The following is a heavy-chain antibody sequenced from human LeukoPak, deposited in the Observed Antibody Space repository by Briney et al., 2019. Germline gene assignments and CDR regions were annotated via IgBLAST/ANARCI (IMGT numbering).Heavy chain of an antibody. CDR2: ITGSGGST. J-gene: IGHJ4*02. CDR1: GFTFSSYA. CDR3: AKGSGGSRPYYFDY. Sequence: SGGSLRLSCAASGFTFSSYAMTWVRQARGKGLEWVSAITGSGGSTYHADSVKGRFTISRDNSKNTLYLQMDSLRAEDTAVYYCAKGSGGSRPYYFDYWGQGTLVTVSS. V-gene: IGHV3-23*01. D-gene: IGHD2-15*01.